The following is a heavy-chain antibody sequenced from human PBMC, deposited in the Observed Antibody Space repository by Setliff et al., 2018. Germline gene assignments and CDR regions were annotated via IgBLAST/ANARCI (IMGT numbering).Heavy chain of an antibody. D-gene: IGHD1-1*01. CDR2: ISQSGTT. CDR1: GDSISNDYW. J-gene: IGHJ4*02. Sequence: SETLSLTCAVSGDSISNDYWWSWVRQPPERELEWIGEISQSGTTNYNPPLKGRATISVDNSKNQFSLNLNSVTVADTAVYFCARGVRTGHLDSWGQGTLVTVSS. CDR3: ARGVRTGHLDS. V-gene: IGHV4-4*02.